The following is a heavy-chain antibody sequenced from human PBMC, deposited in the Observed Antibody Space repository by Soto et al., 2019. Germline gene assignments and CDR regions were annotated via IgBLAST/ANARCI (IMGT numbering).Heavy chain of an antibody. V-gene: IGHV3-33*01. CDR1: GFTFSSYG. CDR2: IWYDGSNK. D-gene: IGHD2-2*01. J-gene: IGHJ4*02. Sequence: QVQLVESGGGVVQPGRSLRLSCAASGFTFSSYGMHWVRQAPGKGLEWVAVIWYDGSNKYYADSLKGRFTISRDNSKNPLYLQMNRLGAEDTAVYYCARGTSTSPDYWGQGTLVTVSS. CDR3: ARGTSTSPDY.